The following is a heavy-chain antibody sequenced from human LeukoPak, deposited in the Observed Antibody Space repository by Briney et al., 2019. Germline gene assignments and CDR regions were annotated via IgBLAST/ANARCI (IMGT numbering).Heavy chain of an antibody. D-gene: IGHD3-22*01. J-gene: IGHJ4*02. Sequence: GGSLRLSCAASGFTVSRSYMSWVRHAPGKGLEWVSVIYSGGSTYYADSVKGRFTISRDNSKNTLYLQMNSLRAEDTAVYYCARDGLYDSSPYWGQGTLVTVSS. CDR1: GFTVSRSY. CDR3: ARDGLYDSSPY. V-gene: IGHV3-53*01. CDR2: IYSGGST.